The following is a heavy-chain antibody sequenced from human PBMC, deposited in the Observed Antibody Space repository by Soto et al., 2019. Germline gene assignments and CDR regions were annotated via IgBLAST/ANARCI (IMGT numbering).Heavy chain of an antibody. CDR3: ARRLYYDSSGFEGGGMDV. CDR2: MYHSGST. Sequence: SETLSLTCAVSGGSISSGGYSWSWIRQPPGKGLEWIGYMYHSGSTYYNPSLKSRVTISVDTSKNQFSLKLSSVTAADTAVYYCARRLYYDSSGFEGGGMDVWGQGTTVT. CDR1: GGSISSGGYS. J-gene: IGHJ6*02. D-gene: IGHD3-22*01. V-gene: IGHV4-30-2*03.